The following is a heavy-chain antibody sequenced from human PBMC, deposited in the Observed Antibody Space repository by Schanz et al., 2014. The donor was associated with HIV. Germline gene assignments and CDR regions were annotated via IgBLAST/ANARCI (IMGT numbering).Heavy chain of an antibody. CDR2: ISYDGRNK. J-gene: IGHJ5*02. D-gene: IGHD1-20*01. CDR1: GFTFNSYG. CDR3: ARDYHWNWFDP. V-gene: IGHV3-30*03. Sequence: QVQLVESGGGVVQPGRSLRLSCAASGFTFNSYGMHWARQAPGKGLEWVSVISYDGRNKLYADSVKGRFTISRDNSKNTMYLKMNSLRVDDTAVYYCARDYHWNWFDPWGQGTLVTVSS.